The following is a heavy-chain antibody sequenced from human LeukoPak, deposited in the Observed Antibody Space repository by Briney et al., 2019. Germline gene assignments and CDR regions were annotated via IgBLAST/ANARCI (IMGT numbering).Heavy chain of an antibody. D-gene: IGHD2-2*01. Sequence: PLASVKVSCKASGGTFSSYDISWVRQAPGQGLEWMGGIMPMFGKANYAQKFQGRVTTTADKATSTAYMELSSLRSEDTAVYYCAGGRTDIVVVPATLRNYYFDYWGQGTLVTVSS. CDR1: GGTFSSYD. J-gene: IGHJ4*02. CDR2: IMPMFGKA. CDR3: AGGRTDIVVVPATLRNYYFDY. V-gene: IGHV1-69*06.